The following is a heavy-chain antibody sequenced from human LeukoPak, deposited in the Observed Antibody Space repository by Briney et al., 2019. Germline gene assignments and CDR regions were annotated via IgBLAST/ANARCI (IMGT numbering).Heavy chain of an antibody. J-gene: IGHJ4*02. CDR2: ITGGGEST. CDR3: ASSGAYGHHDY. Sequence: GALRLSCTASGFTFSTYPMYWVRQAPGKGLEWVSAITGGGESTYYAESMKGRFTLSRDNSKNTLYLQMNSLRAEDTAVYYCASSGAYGHHDYWGQGTLATVSS. D-gene: IGHD3-10*01. V-gene: IGHV3-23*01. CDR1: GFTFSTYP.